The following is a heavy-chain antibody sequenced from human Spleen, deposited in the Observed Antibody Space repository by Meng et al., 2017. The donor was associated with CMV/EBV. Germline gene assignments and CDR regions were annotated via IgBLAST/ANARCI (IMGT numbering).Heavy chain of an antibody. CDR1: GGSISSSGHY. CDR2: IYYSGNT. Sequence: SQTLSLTCTASGGSISSSGHYWGWIRQPPGKGLEWIGSIYYSGNTHNNPSLKRRVTLSGDPSKNRVSLNLISVTAADTAVYYCARGRLGLEFYRGDFDIWGQGTLVTVSS. V-gene: IGHV4-39*07. D-gene: IGHD1-1*01. CDR3: ARGRLGLEFYRGDFDI. J-gene: IGHJ3*02.